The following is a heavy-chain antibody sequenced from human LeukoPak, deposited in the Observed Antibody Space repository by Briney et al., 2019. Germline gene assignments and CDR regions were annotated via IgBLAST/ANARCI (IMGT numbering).Heavy chain of an antibody. CDR3: AKDRGDCSSTSCYLSD. D-gene: IGHD2-2*01. V-gene: IGHV3-23*01. CDR1: GFTFSSYA. Sequence: GGSLRLSCAASGFTFSSYAMTWVRQAPGKGLEWVSAISTTGGGTYYADSVKGRFTISRDNSKNALYLQMNSLRAEDTAVYSCAKDRGDCSSTSCYLSDWGQGTLVTVSS. CDR2: ISTTGGGT. J-gene: IGHJ4*02.